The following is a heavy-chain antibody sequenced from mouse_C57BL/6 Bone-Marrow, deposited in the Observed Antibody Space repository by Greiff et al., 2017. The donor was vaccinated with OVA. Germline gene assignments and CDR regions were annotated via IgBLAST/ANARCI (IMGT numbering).Heavy chain of an antibody. CDR3: ARRDYGNYPYYFDY. CDR2: IYPGSGST. V-gene: IGHV1-55*01. CDR1: GYTFTSYW. D-gene: IGHD2-1*01. Sequence: QVQLKQPGAELVKPGASVKMSCKASGYTFTSYWITWVKQRPGQGLEWIGDIYPGSGSTNYNEKFKSKATLTVDTSSSTAYMQLSSLTSEDSAVYYCARRDYGNYPYYFDYWGQGTTLTVSS. J-gene: IGHJ2*01.